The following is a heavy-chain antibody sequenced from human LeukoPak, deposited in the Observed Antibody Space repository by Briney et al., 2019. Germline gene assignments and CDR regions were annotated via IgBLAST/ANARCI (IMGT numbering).Heavy chain of an antibody. CDR2: IIPIFGTA. J-gene: IGHJ5*02. D-gene: IGHD4-17*01. V-gene: IGHV1-69*13. CDR1: GGTFSSYA. CDR3: ARYGDRLYRSWFDP. Sequence: ASVKVSCKASGGTFSSYAISWVRQAPAQGLEWMGGIIPIFGTANYAQKFQGRVTITADESTSTAYMELSSLRSEDTAVYYCARYGDRLYRSWFDPWGQGTLVTVSS.